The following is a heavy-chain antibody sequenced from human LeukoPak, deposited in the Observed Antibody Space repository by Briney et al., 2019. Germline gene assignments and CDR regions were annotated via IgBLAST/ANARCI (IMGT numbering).Heavy chain of an antibody. CDR1: GFTFSSYS. CDR2: NSSSSSYI. J-gene: IGHJ4*02. Sequence: GGSLRLSCAASGFTFSSYSMNWVRQAPGKGLEWVSSNSSSSSYIYYADSVKGRFTISRDNAKNSLYLQMNSLRAEDTAVYYCAIEPRDYDSSGHYREVVGYWGQGTLVTVSS. D-gene: IGHD3-22*01. CDR3: AIEPRDYDSSGHYREVVGY. V-gene: IGHV3-21*01.